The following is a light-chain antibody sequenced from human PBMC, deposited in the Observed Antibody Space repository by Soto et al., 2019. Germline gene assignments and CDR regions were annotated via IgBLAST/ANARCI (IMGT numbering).Light chain of an antibody. V-gene: IGLV2-8*01. CDR3: SSYAGNDNFVV. CDR2: DVT. J-gene: IGLJ2*01. CDR1: SSDVGDYNY. Sequence: QSVLTQPPSASGSPGQSVTISCTGTSSDVGDYNYVSWYQQHPGKPPKLMIYDVTERPSGVPDRFSGSKSGNTASLTVSGLQAEDEADYYCSSYAGNDNFVVFGGGTQLTVL.